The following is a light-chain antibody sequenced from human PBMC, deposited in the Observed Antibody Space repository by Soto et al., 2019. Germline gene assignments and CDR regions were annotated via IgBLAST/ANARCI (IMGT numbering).Light chain of an antibody. V-gene: IGLV2-23*02. CDR1: SSDVGSYNL. CDR2: EVS. J-gene: IGLJ1*01. CDR3: CSYAGSSTYV. Sequence: QPSPLSGSPGQSITLSCPGTSSDVGSYNLVSWYQQHPGKAPKLMIYEVSKRPSGVSNRFSGSKSGNTASLTISGLQAEDEADYYCCSYAGSSTYVFGTGTKVTV.